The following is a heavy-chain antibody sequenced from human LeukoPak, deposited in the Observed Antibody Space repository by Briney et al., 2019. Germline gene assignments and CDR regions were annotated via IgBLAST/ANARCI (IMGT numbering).Heavy chain of an antibody. Sequence: PGGPLRLSCAASGFTFSNYALHWVRQAPGKGLEYVSAVDIDGGSTYYANSVKGRFTISRDNSKSTLYLQMDSLRPEDMAVYYCTSRDDSGYWGQGTLVTVSS. D-gene: IGHD5-24*01. V-gene: IGHV3-64*01. CDR3: TSRDDSGY. CDR2: VDIDGGST. CDR1: GFTFSNYA. J-gene: IGHJ4*02.